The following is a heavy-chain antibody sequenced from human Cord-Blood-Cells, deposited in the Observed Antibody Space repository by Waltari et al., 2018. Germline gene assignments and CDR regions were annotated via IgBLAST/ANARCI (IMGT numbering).Heavy chain of an antibody. D-gene: IGHD3-3*01. Sequence: QVTLKESGPVLVKPTETLTLTCTVSGFSLSNARMGVSWIRQPPGKALEWLAHIFSNDEKSYSTSLKSRLTISKDTSKSQVVLTMTNMDPVDTATYYCARISTYYDFWSGYSPKYYFDYWGQGTLVTVSS. CDR2: IFSNDEK. CDR1: GFSLSNARMG. V-gene: IGHV2-26*01. CDR3: ARISTYYDFWSGYSPKYYFDY. J-gene: IGHJ4*02.